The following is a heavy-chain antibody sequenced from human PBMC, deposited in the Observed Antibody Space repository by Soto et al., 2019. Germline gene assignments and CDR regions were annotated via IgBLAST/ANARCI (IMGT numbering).Heavy chain of an antibody. D-gene: IGHD2-15*01. V-gene: IGHV3-23*01. Sequence: EVQLLESGGGLVQPGGSLRLSCAASGFTFSSYAMSWVRQAPGKGPEWVSAISGSGGSTYYADSVKGRFTISRDNSKNTLYLQMNSLRAEDTAVYYCAKDICYCSGGSCYCYYYMDVWGKGTTVTVSS. CDR2: ISGSGGST. CDR3: AKDICYCSGGSCYCYYYMDV. J-gene: IGHJ6*03. CDR1: GFTFSSYA.